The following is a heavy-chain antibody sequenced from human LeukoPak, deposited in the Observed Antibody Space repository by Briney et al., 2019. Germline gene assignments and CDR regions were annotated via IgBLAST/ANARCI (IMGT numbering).Heavy chain of an antibody. D-gene: IGHD5-18*01. CDR3: ARGGYSYGQDWYFDL. J-gene: IGHJ2*01. CDR1: GFTFSSYD. Sequence: GGSLRLSCAGSGFTFSSYDMHWVRQATGKGLEWVSAIGTAGDTYYPGSVKGRFTISRENAKNSLYLQMNSLRAGDTAVYYCARGGYSYGQDWYFDLWGRGTLVTVSS. V-gene: IGHV3-13*01. CDR2: IGTAGDT.